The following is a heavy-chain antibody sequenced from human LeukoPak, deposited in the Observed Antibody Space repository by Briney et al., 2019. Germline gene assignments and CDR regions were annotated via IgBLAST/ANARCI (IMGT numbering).Heavy chain of an antibody. J-gene: IGHJ4*02. CDR2: TYSGGST. CDR3: ANLFETYYYGSGSYPALDY. D-gene: IGHD3-10*01. V-gene: IGHV3-66*01. Sequence: GGSLRLSCAASGFTVSSNYMSWVRQAPGKGLEWVSFTYSGGSTYFADSVKGRFTISRDNSKNTLYLQMNNLRAEDTAVYYCANLFETYYYGSGSYPALDYWGQGTLVTVSS. CDR1: GFTVSSNY.